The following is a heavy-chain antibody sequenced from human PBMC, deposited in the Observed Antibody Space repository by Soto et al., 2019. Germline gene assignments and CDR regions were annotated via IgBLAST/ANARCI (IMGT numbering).Heavy chain of an antibody. CDR3: ARQRGGSSRHIDY. CDR1: GGPISSGYY. V-gene: IGHV4-39*01. Sequence: SETLSLTCTVSGGPISSGYYWAWIRQPPGKGLEWIGTVYYSGSTYYNPSLKSRVTISIDTSKNQFSLKLSSVTAADTVVYYCARQRGGSSRHIDYWGQGSLVTVSS. D-gene: IGHD1-26*01. J-gene: IGHJ4*02. CDR2: VYYSGST.